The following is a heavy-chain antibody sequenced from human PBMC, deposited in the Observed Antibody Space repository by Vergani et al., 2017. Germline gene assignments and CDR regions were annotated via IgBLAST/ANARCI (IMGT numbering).Heavy chain of an antibody. V-gene: IGHV1-69*13. Sequence: QVQLVQSGAEVKKPGSSVKVSCKASGGTFSSYAISWVRQAPGQGLEWMGRIIPIFGTANYAQKFQGRVTLTADESTSTAYMELSSLRSEDTAVYYWPTPRSYDSSGYYQRSGFDYWGQGTLVTVSS. CDR2: IIPIFGTA. J-gene: IGHJ4*02. CDR3: PTPRSYDSSGYYQRSGFDY. CDR1: GGTFSSYA. D-gene: IGHD3-22*01.